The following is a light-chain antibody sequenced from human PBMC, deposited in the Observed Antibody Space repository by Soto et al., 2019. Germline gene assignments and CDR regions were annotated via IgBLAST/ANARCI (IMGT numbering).Light chain of an antibody. Sequence: ETVMSQSPGTLSVSLGERATLSCRSSQSVSIHLGWYQQKPGQAPRLLIYDTSTRATGIPARFSGSGSGTEFTLTISSLQSEDFAVYYCQQYSNWPPITFGQGTRLEIK. V-gene: IGKV3-15*01. CDR3: QQYSNWPPIT. CDR1: QSVSIH. CDR2: DTS. J-gene: IGKJ5*01.